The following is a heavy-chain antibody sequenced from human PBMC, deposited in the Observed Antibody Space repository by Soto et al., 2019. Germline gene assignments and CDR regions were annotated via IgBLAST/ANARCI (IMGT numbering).Heavy chain of an antibody. CDR2: ISAYNGNT. CDR3: ARDEIGIAAAGYGMDV. D-gene: IGHD6-13*01. J-gene: IGHJ6*02. V-gene: IGHV1-18*01. Sequence: ASVKVSCKASGYTLTSYGISWVRQAPGQGLEWMGWISAYNGNTNYAQKLQGRVTMTTDTSTSTAYMELRSLRSDDTAVYYCARDEIGIAAAGYGMDVWGQGTTVTGSS. CDR1: GYTLTSYG.